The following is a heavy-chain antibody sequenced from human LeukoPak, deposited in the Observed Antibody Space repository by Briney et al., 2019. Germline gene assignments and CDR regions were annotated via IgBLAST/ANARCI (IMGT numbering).Heavy chain of an antibody. D-gene: IGHD3-22*01. CDR3: ARSYDSRGFYYYGMDV. J-gene: IGHJ6*02. CDR2: IYYSGST. CDR1: GGSINRYY. V-gene: IGHV4-59*01. Sequence: SETLSLTCTVSGGSINRYYGSWIRQPPGKGLEWIGYIYYSGSTHYNPSLEGRVTISVDTSKDQFSLKLSSVTAADTAVYYCARSYDSRGFYYYGMDVWGQGTTVTVSS.